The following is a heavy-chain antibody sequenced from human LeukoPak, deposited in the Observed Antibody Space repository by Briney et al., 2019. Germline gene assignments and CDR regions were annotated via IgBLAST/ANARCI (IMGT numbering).Heavy chain of an antibody. J-gene: IGHJ4*02. CDR3: ARDGSRGVITT. V-gene: IGHV4-39*07. Sequence: SETLSLTCTVSGGSTSRYYWNWIRQPPGKGLEWIGSIYYSGSTYYNPSLKSRVTISVDTSKNQFSLKLSSVTAADTAVYYCARDGSRGVITTWGQGTLVTVSS. D-gene: IGHD3-16*02. CDR1: GGSTSRYY. CDR2: IYYSGST.